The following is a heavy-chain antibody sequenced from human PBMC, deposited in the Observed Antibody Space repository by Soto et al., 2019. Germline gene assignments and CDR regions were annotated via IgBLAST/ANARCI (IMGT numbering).Heavy chain of an antibody. CDR2: IIPIFGTA. Sequence: QVQLVQSGAEVKKPGSSVKVSCKASGGTFSSYAISWVRQAPGQGLEWMGGIIPIFGTANYAQKFQGRVTFTADESPSTAYMELSSLRSEDTAVYYCARSVEELELLTTFDYWGQGTLVTVSS. V-gene: IGHV1-69*01. D-gene: IGHD1-7*01. CDR3: ARSVEELELLTTFDY. J-gene: IGHJ4*02. CDR1: GGTFSSYA.